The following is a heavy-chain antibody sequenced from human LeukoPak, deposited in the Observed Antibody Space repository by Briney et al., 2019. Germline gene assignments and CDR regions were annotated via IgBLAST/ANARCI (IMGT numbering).Heavy chain of an antibody. V-gene: IGHV3-30-3*01. J-gene: IGHJ4*02. CDR1: GFTFSSYA. D-gene: IGHD5-24*01. CDR2: ISYDGSNK. Sequence: GGSLRLSCAASGFTFSSYAMHWVRQAPGKGLEWVAVISYDGSNKYYADSVKGRFTISRDNSKNTLYLQMNSLRAEDTAVYYCARPDGYGLGVCFDYWGQGTLVTVSS. CDR3: ARPDGYGLGVCFDY.